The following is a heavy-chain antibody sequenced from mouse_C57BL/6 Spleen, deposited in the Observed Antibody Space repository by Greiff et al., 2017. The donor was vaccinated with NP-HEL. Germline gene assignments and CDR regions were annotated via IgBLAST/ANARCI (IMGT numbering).Heavy chain of an antibody. Sequence: VQLQQSGAELVRPGTSVKMSCKASGYTFTNYWIGWAKQRPGHGLEWIGDIYPGGGYTNYNEKFKGKATLTADKSSSTAYMQFSSLTSEDSAIYYCARGSYGSSYVYYAMDYWGQGTSVTVSS. V-gene: IGHV1-63*01. CDR1: GYTFTNYW. J-gene: IGHJ4*01. CDR3: ARGSYGSSYVYYAMDY. D-gene: IGHD1-1*01. CDR2: IYPGGGYT.